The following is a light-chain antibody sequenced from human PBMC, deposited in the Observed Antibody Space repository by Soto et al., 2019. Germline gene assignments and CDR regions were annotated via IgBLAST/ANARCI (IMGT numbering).Light chain of an antibody. CDR2: GAS. CDR1: QSVTSSY. Sequence: EVVLTQSPGTLSLSPGERATLSYRASQSVTSSYLAWYQQKPGQAPRLLIYGASTRATGIPDRFSASGSGTDFTLTISRLEPEDFAVYYCHQHGSSPFTFGPGTKVDIK. V-gene: IGKV3-20*01. J-gene: IGKJ3*01. CDR3: HQHGSSPFT.